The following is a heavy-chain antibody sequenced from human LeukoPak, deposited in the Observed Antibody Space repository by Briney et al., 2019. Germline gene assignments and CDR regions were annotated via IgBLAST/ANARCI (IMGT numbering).Heavy chain of an antibody. J-gene: IGHJ3*02. Sequence: ASVKISCKASGYTFTSYAMNWVRQAPGQGLEWMGWINTNTGNPTYAQGFTGRFVFSLDTSVSTAYLQISSLKAEDTAVYYCARRRVGATTGPYDALDIWGQGTMVTVSS. CDR3: ARRRVGATTGPYDALDI. V-gene: IGHV7-4-1*02. CDR2: INTNTGNP. CDR1: GYTFTSYA. D-gene: IGHD1-26*01.